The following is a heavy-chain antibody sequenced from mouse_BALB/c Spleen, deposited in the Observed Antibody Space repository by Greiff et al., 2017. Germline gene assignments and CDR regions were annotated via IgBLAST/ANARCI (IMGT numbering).Heavy chain of an antibody. CDR1: GFTFSSYV. V-gene: IGHV5-6-5*01. J-gene: IGHJ4*01. CDR3: ARGGDPYAMDY. Sequence: EVQGVESGGGLVKPGGSLKLSCAASGFTFSSYVMSWVRQTPEKRLEWVASISSGGSTYYPDSVKGRFTISRDNARNILYLQMSSLRSEDTAMYYCARGGDPYAMDYWGQGTSVTVSS. CDR2: ISSGGST.